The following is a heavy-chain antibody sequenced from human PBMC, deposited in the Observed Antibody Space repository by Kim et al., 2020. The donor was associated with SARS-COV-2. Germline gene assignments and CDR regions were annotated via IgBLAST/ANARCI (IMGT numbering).Heavy chain of an antibody. J-gene: IGHJ6*02. CDR2: IYYSGST. CDR1: GGSISSYY. CDR3: ARDSAIAAAGTELWGGMDV. D-gene: IGHD6-13*01. V-gene: IGHV4-59*13. Sequence: SETLSRTCTVSGGSISSYYWSWIRQPPGKGLEWIGYIYYSGSTNYNPSLKSRVTISVDTSKNQFSLKLSSVTAADTAVYYCARDSAIAAAGTELWGGMDVWGQGTTVTVSS.